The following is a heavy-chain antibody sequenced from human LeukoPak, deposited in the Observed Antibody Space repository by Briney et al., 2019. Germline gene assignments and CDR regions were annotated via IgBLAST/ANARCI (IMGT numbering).Heavy chain of an antibody. CDR1: GGSISSYY. Sequence: PSETLSLTCTVSGGSISSYYWSWIRQPAGKGLEWIGRIYTSGSTNYNPSLKSRVTMSVDTSKNQFSLKLSSVTAADTAVYYCARDRQKYYGSGSYSKGWFDPWGQGTLVTVSS. CDR3: ARDRQKYYGSGSYSKGWFDP. J-gene: IGHJ5*02. V-gene: IGHV4-4*07. D-gene: IGHD3-10*01. CDR2: IYTSGST.